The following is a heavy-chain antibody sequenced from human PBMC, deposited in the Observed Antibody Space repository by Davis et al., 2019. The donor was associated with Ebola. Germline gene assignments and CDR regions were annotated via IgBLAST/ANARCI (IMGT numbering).Heavy chain of an antibody. V-gene: IGHV1-8*01. J-gene: IGHJ6*02. D-gene: IGHD2-15*01. CDR2: MNPNSGNT. CDR3: ARDSPSLLVVVGAITHYYYGMDV. CDR1: GYTFTSYD. Sequence: ASVKVSCKASGYTFTSYDINWVRQATGQGLEWMGWMNPNSGNTGYAQKFQGRVTMTRNTSISTAYMELSSLRSEDTAVYYCARDSPSLLVVVGAITHYYYGMDVWGQGTTVTVSS.